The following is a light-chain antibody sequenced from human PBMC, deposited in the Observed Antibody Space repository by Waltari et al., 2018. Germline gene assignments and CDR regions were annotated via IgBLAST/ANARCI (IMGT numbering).Light chain of an antibody. CDR3: QQSYSTPRT. J-gene: IGKJ1*01. CDR2: DVS. Sequence: IQLTKSQPSLYGSVVDTVTTTFRASQSLNTYLNWYQQKPGKAPKLLIYDVSSLQSGVPSRFSGSGSGTDFTLTISSLQPEDFATYYCQQSYSTPRTFGHGTKVEI. V-gene: IGKV1-39*01. CDR1: QSLNTY.